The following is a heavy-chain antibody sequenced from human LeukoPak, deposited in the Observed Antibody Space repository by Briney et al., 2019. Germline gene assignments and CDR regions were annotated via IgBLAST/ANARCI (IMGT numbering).Heavy chain of an antibody. CDR2: TVGIGPDT. CDR3: TKASAARCIGVFCYPFDH. J-gene: IGHJ4*02. V-gene: IGHV3-23*01. D-gene: IGHD2-15*01. CDR1: GFTFTNYA. Sequence: GGSLRLSCAASGFTFTNYAMTWVRQAPGKGLEWVAATVGIGPDTYHADSVKGRFTISRDNSKNILYLQMNSLRVEDTAVYYCTKASAARCIGVFCYPFDHWGQGTLVTVSS.